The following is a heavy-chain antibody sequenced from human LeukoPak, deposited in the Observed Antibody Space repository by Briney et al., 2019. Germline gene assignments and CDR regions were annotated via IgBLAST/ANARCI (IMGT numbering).Heavy chain of an antibody. J-gene: IGHJ4*02. D-gene: IGHD3-3*01. CDR2: IKQDGSEK. CDR3: ARERSIYDFWSGYSDY. Sequence: RGSLRLSCVTSRFTFTGYGMHWVRQAPGKGLEWVANIKQDGSEKYYVDSVKGRFTISRDNAKNSLYLQMNSLRAEDTAVYYCARERSIYDFWSGYSDYWGQGTLVTVSS. CDR1: RFTFTGYG. V-gene: IGHV3-7*01.